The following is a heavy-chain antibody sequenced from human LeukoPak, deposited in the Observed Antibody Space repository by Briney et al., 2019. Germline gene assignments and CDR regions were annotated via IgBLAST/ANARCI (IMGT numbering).Heavy chain of an antibody. J-gene: IGHJ3*02. V-gene: IGHV6-1*01. D-gene: IGHD1-1*01. CDR2: TYYRSKWYN. Sequence: SQTLSLTCAISGDSVSTNSVAWNWIRQSPSRGLEWLGRTYYRSKWYNDYAVSVKSRITINPDTSKNQFSLQLNSVTPEDTAVYYCAGDQGGRTVYAFDIWGQGTMVTVSS. CDR3: AGDQGGRTVYAFDI. CDR1: GDSVSTNSVA.